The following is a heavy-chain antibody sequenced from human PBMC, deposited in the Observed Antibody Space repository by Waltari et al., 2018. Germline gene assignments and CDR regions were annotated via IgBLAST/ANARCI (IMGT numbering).Heavy chain of an antibody. J-gene: IGHJ3*01. CDR1: GDTFTDTY. Sequence: EVQLLQSGAEVKKPGTPVKISCKVSGDTFTDTYIHWIQQAPGKGLQWMGLLDPEDGQAVYAEKFQGRVTMTADTSIHTAYMELTSLTSEDTAFYYCAAALGGGISASRPFHFWGQGTMITVSS. CDR2: LDPEDGQA. CDR3: AAALGGGISASRPFHF. V-gene: IGHV1-69-2*01. D-gene: IGHD3-10*01.